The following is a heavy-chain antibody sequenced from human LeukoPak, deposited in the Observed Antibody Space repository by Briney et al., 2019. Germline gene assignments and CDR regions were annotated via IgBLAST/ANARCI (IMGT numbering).Heavy chain of an antibody. CDR2: IYYSGST. Sequence: SETLSLTCTVSGGSVSSGSYYWSWIRQPPGKGLEWIGYIYYSGSTNYNPSLKSRVTISVDTSKNQFSLKLSSVTAADTAVYYCARGGSSWVYYFDYWGQGTLATVSS. CDR3: ARGGSSWVYYFDY. V-gene: IGHV4-61*01. J-gene: IGHJ4*02. D-gene: IGHD6-13*01. CDR1: GGSVSSGSYY.